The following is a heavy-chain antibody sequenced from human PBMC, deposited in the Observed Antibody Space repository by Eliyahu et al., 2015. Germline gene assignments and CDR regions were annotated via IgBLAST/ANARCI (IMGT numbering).Heavy chain of an antibody. V-gene: IGHV3-49*04. CDR1: GXTFSDYS. CDR2: IGGRAYPGTK. D-gene: IGHD2-15*01. CDR3: GRWEIVSFIDS. Sequence: EVQLVESGGDLVQPGRSLRLSCLGSGXTFSDYSISGVRQAPGRGLEWVASIGGRAYPGTKEYAASVRGRFTVSRDDSESIAYLQMTSLQTEDTALYYCGRWEIVSFIDSWGQGTLVTVSS. J-gene: IGHJ4*02.